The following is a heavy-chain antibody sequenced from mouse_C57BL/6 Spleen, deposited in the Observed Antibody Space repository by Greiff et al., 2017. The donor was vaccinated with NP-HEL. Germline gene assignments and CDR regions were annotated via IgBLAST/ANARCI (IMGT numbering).Heavy chain of an antibody. CDR1: GYTFTSYW. CDR3: ARSPRIYYYGSSSWDYFDY. D-gene: IGHD1-1*01. J-gene: IGHJ2*01. Sequence: QVQLQQPGAELVKPGASVKLSCKASGYTFTSYWMHWVKQRPGQGLEWIGMIHPNSGSTNYNEKFKSKATLTVDKSSSTAYMQLSSLTSEDSAVYYCARSPRIYYYGSSSWDYFDYWGQGTTLTVSS. CDR2: IHPNSGST. V-gene: IGHV1-64*01.